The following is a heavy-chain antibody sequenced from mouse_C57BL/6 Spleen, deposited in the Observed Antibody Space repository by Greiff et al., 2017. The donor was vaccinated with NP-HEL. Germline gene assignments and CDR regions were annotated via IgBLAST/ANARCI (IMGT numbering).Heavy chain of an antibody. CDR3: ARDRSRYDSFDY. J-gene: IGHJ2*01. D-gene: IGHD3-2*02. CDR2: IYPGDGDT. CDR1: GYAFSSSW. V-gene: IGHV1-82*01. Sequence: QVQLQQSGPELVKPGASVKLSCKASGYAFSSSWMNWVKQRPGKGLEWIGRIYPGDGDTNYTGKFKGKATLTADKSSSTAYMQLSRLTSEDSAVYFCARDRSRYDSFDYWGQGTTLTVSS.